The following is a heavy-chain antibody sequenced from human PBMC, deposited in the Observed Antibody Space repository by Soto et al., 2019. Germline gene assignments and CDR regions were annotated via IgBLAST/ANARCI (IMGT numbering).Heavy chain of an antibody. D-gene: IGHD3-10*01. V-gene: IGHV3-23*01. CDR3: AKDGSGSPTYYYGMDV. Sequence: PGGSLRLSCAASGFTFSSYAMSWVRQAPGKGLEWVSAISGSGGSTYYADSVKGRFTISRDNSKNTLYLQMNSLRAEDTAVYYCAKDGSGSPTYYYGMDVWGQGTTVTVSS. J-gene: IGHJ6*02. CDR1: GFTFSSYA. CDR2: ISGSGGST.